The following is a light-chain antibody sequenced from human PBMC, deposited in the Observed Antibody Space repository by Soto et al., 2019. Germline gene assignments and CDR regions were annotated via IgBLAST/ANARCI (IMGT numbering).Light chain of an antibody. CDR1: QSVSRR. Sequence: EVVLTQSPGTLSLSPGGRATLSVGASQSVSRRLAWYQQRPGQSPRLLISGASMRASGVPVRFIGSGSGTDFTLTITRLEPEDFAVYYCQQYGSSPITFGQGTRLEIK. CDR3: QQYGSSPIT. CDR2: GAS. J-gene: IGKJ5*01. V-gene: IGKV3-20*01.